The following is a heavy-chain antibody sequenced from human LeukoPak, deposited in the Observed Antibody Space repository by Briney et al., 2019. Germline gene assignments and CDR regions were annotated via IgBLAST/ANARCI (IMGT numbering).Heavy chain of an antibody. CDR3: ARAGSCSSTSCYRTFDY. J-gene: IGHJ4*02. CDR2: ISSSGSTI. V-gene: IGHV3-48*03. Sequence: GGSLRLSCAASGFTFSSYEMNWVRQAPGKGLEWISYISSSGSTIYYADSVKGRFTISRDNAKNSLYLQMNSLRAEDTAVYYCARAGSCSSTSCYRTFDYWGQGTLVTVSS. CDR1: GFTFSSYE. D-gene: IGHD2-2*01.